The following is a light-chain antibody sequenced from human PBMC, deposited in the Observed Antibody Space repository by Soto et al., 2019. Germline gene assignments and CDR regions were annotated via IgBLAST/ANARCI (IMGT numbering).Light chain of an antibody. CDR3: SSYTSSSTYV. V-gene: IGLV2-14*01. J-gene: IGLJ1*01. CDR1: SSDVGGYNY. CDR2: EVS. Sequence: QSALTQPASVSGSPGQSITISCTGTSSDVGGYNYVSWYQQHPGKAPKLMIYEVSNRPSGVSHRFSGSKSGNTASLTISGPQAEDEADYYCSSYTSSSTYVFGTGTKLTVL.